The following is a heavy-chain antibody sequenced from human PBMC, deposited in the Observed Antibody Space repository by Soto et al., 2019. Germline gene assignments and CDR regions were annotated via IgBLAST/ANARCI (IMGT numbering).Heavy chain of an antibody. D-gene: IGHD3-22*01. CDR1: GFTFSNAW. V-gene: IGHV3-15*07. Sequence: PGGSLRLSCAASGFTFSNAWMNWVRQAPGKGLEWVGRIKSKTDGGTTDYAAPVKGRFTISRDDSKNTLYLQMNSLKTEDKAVYYCTTDPVTMIVVVPSSGWGQGTLVTVSS. CDR3: TTDPVTMIVVVPSSG. J-gene: IGHJ4*02. CDR2: IKSKTDGGTT.